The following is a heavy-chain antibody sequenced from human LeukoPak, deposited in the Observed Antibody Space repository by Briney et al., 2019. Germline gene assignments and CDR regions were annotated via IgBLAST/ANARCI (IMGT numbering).Heavy chain of an antibody. J-gene: IGHJ3*01. V-gene: IGHV4-4*07. CDR1: GGSITTYY. Sequence: SETLSLTCTVSGGSITTYYWSWIRQPAGKGLEWIGRISTSGRTNYNPSLKSRLTMSADTSKNQFSLVLNSVTAADTAVYYCAVGRPRNATRLDDGYDFWGQGTMVTVSS. D-gene: IGHD1-1*01. CDR2: ISTSGRT. CDR3: AVGRPRNATRLDDGYDF.